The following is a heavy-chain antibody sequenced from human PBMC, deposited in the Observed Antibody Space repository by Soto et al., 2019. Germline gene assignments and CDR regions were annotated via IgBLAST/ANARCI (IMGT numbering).Heavy chain of an antibody. J-gene: IGHJ4*02. Sequence: QVQLQESGPGLVKPSETLSLTCTVSGGSISSYYWSWIRQPPGKGLEWIGYIYYSGSTNYNPSLKSRVTISVDTSKNQFSLKLSSVTAADTAVYYCARLFDYSASLYYFDYWGQGTLVTVSS. CDR3: ARLFDYSASLYYFDY. CDR2: IYYSGST. D-gene: IGHD4-4*01. CDR1: GGSISSYY. V-gene: IGHV4-59*01.